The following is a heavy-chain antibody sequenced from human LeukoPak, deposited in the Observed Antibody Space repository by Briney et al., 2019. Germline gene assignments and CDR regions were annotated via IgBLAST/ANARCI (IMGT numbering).Heavy chain of an antibody. CDR1: GYTLTELS. D-gene: IGHD4-17*01. J-gene: IGHJ3*02. Sequence: ASVKVSCKVSGYTLTELSMHWVRQAPGEGLEWMGGFDPEDGETIYAQKFQGRVTMTEDTSTDTAYMELSSLRSEDTAVYYCATDRNYGERNAFDIWGQGTMVTVSS. V-gene: IGHV1-24*01. CDR3: ATDRNYGERNAFDI. CDR2: FDPEDGET.